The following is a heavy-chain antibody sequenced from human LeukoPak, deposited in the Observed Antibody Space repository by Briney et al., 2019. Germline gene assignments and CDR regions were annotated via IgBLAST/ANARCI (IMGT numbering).Heavy chain of an antibody. J-gene: IGHJ3*02. D-gene: IGHD2-15*01. Sequence: PGGSLRLSCAASGFTVSSNYMSWVRQAPGKGLEWVSVIYSGGSTYYADSVKGRFTISRDNSKNTLYLQMNSLRAEDTAVYYCARERLRDAFDIWGRGTMVTVSS. CDR3: ARERLRDAFDI. V-gene: IGHV3-53*01. CDR1: GFTVSSNY. CDR2: IYSGGST.